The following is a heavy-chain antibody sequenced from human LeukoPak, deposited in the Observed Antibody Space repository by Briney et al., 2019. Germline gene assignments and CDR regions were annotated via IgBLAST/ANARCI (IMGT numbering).Heavy chain of an antibody. CDR2: ISSSGTTI. V-gene: IGHV3-48*03. Sequence: PGRSLRLSCAASGFTFSSYEMNWVRQAPGKGLEWVSYISSSGTTIYNADSVKGRFTISRDNAKNSLYLQMNSLRAEDTAVYYCAREVSLDYYYYGMDVRGQGTTVTVS. CDR1: GFTFSSYE. J-gene: IGHJ6*02. CDR3: AREVSLDYYYYGMDV.